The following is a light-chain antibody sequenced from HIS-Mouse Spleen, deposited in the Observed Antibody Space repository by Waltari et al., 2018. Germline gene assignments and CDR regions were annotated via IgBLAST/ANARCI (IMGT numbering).Light chain of an antibody. J-gene: IGLJ3*02. Sequence: QSALTQPASVSGSPGQSITISCTGTSRDVGSYNLVPWYQQHPGKPPKLMISEGSKRPSGVSNRFSGSKSGNTASLTISGLQAEDEADYYCCSYAGSSTWVFGGGTKLTVL. CDR3: CSYAGSSTWV. CDR1: SRDVGSYNL. CDR2: EGS. V-gene: IGLV2-23*01.